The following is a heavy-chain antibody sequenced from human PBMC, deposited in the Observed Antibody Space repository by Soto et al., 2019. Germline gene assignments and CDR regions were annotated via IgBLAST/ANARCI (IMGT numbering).Heavy chain of an antibody. CDR1: GYTFTSYG. V-gene: IGHV1-18*01. D-gene: IGHD1-26*01. CDR2: ISAYNGNT. J-gene: IGHJ6*02. CDR3: AGESRGGAKLTLSYYYYYGMDV. Sequence: GASVKVSCKASGYTFTSYGISWVRQAPGQGLEWMGWISAYNGNTNYAQKLQGRVTMTTDTSTSTAYMELRSLRSDDTAVYYCAGESRGGAKLTLSYYYYYGMDVWGQGTTVTVSS.